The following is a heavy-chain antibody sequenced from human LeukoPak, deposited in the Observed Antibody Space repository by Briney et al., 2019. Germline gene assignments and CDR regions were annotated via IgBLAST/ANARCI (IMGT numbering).Heavy chain of an antibody. CDR1: GGSFSGYY. J-gene: IGHJ4*02. V-gene: IGHV4-34*01. CDR2: INHSGST. Sequence: PSETLSLTCAVYGGSFSGYYWSWIRQPPGKGLEWIGEINHSGSTNYNPSLKSRVTISVDTSKTQFSLKLSSVTAADTAVYYGAREFDNLDYWGQGTLVTVSS. D-gene: IGHD1-14*01. CDR3: AREFDNLDY.